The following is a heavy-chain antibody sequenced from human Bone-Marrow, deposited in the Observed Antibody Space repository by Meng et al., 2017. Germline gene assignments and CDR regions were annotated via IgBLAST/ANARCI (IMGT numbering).Heavy chain of an antibody. V-gene: IGHV1-2*06. J-gene: IGHJ4*02. CDR2: INPDTGDT. CDR1: GYTFTAYY. CDR3: ARDENISLGKLFGDY. D-gene: IGHD2-21*01. Sequence: SVKVSCKPSGYTFTAYYIHWVRQAPGQGLEWMGHINPDTGDTLYAQKFQGRVSMTGDTSISTAYVELSRLRSDDTAVYYCARDENISLGKLFGDYWGQGTLVTVSS.